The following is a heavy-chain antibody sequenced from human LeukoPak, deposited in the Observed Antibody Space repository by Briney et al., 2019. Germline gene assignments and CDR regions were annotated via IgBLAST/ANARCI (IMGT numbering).Heavy chain of an antibody. J-gene: IGHJ4*02. CDR2: ISSSSSTI. Sequence: PGGSLRLSCAASGFTFISYSMNWVHQATGKGLEWVSYISSSSSTIYYADSVKGRFTISRDNAKNSMYLQTNSLRDEDTAVYYCARDLTSGYWGQGTLVTVSS. V-gene: IGHV3-48*02. CDR1: GFTFISYS. D-gene: IGHD3-9*01. CDR3: ARDLTSGY.